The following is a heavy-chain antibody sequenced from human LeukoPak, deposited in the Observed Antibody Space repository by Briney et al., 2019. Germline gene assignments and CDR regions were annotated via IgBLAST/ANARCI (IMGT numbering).Heavy chain of an antibody. J-gene: IGHJ4*02. CDR2: MNPNSGNT. CDR1: GYTFTSYD. Sequence: ASVKVSCKASGYTFTSYDINWVRQATVQGLEWMGWMNPNSGNTGYAQKFQGRVTITRNTSISTAYMELSSLRSEDTAVYYCARGCRPYYYGSGSYSDWGQGTLVTVSS. V-gene: IGHV1-8*01. D-gene: IGHD3-10*01. CDR3: ARGCRPYYYGSGSYSD.